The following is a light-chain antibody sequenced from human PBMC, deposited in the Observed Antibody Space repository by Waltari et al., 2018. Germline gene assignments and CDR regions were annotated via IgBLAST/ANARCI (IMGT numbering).Light chain of an antibody. Sequence: EIVLTQSPGTLSLSPGERATLSCRASQSIGKYLVWYQQKPGQAPRLLIYAASSRATGVPDRFSGSGSGTDFSRTISRMEPEDFAVYYCQNHERLPATFGQGTKVEIK. V-gene: IGKV3-20*01. J-gene: IGKJ1*01. CDR2: AAS. CDR3: QNHERLPAT. CDR1: QSIGKY.